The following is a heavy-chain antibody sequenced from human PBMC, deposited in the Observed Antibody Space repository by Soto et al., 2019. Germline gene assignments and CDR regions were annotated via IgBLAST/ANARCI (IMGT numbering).Heavy chain of an antibody. V-gene: IGHV1-69*01. CDR2: IIPIFGTA. Sequence: QVQLVQSGAEVKKPGSSVKVSCKASGGTFSSYAISWVRQAPGQGLEWMGGIIPIFGTANYAQKFQGRVTITADESTSTAYMELSSLRSEETAVYYCARETEVAGTLPLFDLWGRGTLVTVSS. D-gene: IGHD6-19*01. CDR1: GGTFSSYA. CDR3: ARETEVAGTLPLFDL. J-gene: IGHJ2*01.